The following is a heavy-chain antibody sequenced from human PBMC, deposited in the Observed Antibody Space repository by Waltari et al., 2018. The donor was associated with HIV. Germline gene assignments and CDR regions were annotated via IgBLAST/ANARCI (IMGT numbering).Heavy chain of an antibody. CDR1: GCSFRTYY. CDR3: ARERLYSSRWYTGYYFDS. Sequence: QVQLQQWGATLLKTSETLSLTCAVYGCSFRTYYWTWIRHTPGKGGLEWIGEINQSGSINYNPSLKSRVIISLDMSKIQFSLNMISMTGADTAVYYCARERLYSSRWYTGYYFDSWCQGSRVIVSS. CDR2: INQSGSI. D-gene: IGHD6-13*01. V-gene: IGHV4-34*01. J-gene: IGHJ4*02.